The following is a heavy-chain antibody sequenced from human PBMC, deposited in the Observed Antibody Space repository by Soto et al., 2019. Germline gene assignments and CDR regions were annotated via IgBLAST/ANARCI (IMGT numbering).Heavy chain of an antibody. V-gene: IGHV1-69*13. CDR2: IIPIFGTA. CDR3: ASAESLGGSSFEFDP. CDR1: GGTFSSYA. D-gene: IGHD6-6*01. Sequence: SVKVSCKASGGTFSSYAISWVRQAPGQGLEWMGGIIPIFGTANYAQKFQGRVTLTADESTSTAYMELSSRRSEVTAVYYCASAESLGGSSFEFDPWGQGTLVTVSS. J-gene: IGHJ5*02.